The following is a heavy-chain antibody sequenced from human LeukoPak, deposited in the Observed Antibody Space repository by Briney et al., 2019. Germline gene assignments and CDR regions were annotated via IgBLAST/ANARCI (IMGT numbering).Heavy chain of an antibody. J-gene: IGHJ4*02. CDR3: ARASTFLDY. CDR2: ISVSSGTI. V-gene: IGHV3-48*02. Sequence: GGSLRLSCAASGFTFSSHIMNWVRQAPGKGLEWISYISVSSGTIYYADSVKGRFTISRDNAKNSLYLQMDSLRDEDTAVYYCARASTFLDYWGQGTLVSVSS. CDR1: GFTFSSHI. D-gene: IGHD2-2*01.